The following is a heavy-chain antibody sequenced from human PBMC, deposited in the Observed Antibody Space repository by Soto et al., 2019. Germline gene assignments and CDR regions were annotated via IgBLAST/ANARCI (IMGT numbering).Heavy chain of an antibody. J-gene: IGHJ5*02. CDR1: GLTFSSYG. CDR2: ISYDGSKK. CDR3: ARGQDDNWNAPYNWFDP. V-gene: IGHV3-30*03. Sequence: GGSLRLSCAASGLTFSSYGMHWVRQAPGKGLEWVAVISYDGSKKYYADSVKGRFTISRDSSKNTLYLQMNSLRAEDTAVYYCARGQDDNWNAPYNWFDPWGQGTLVTVSS. D-gene: IGHD1-20*01.